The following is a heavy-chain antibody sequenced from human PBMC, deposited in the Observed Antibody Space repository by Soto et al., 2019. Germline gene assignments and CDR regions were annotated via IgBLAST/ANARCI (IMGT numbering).Heavy chain of an antibody. CDR1: GYTFTNYD. J-gene: IGHJ6*03. CDR3: ARGPKPEYSSYKNIYHYYMDV. Sequence: ASVKVSCKASGYTFTNYDINWVRQATGQGLEWMGWMNPNSGNTGYAQKFQGRVTMTRNTSIRTAYMELSSLRSEDTAVYYCARGPKPEYSSYKNIYHYYMDVWGKGTTVTVSS. V-gene: IGHV1-8*02. CDR2: MNPNSGNT. D-gene: IGHD6-6*01.